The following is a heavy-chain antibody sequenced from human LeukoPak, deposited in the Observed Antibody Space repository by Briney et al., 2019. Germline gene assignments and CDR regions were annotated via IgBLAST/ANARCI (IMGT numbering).Heavy chain of an antibody. V-gene: IGHV1-18*01. Sequence: ASVKVSCKASGYTFTSYGISWVRQAPGQGLEWMGWISAYNGNTNYAQKLQGRVTMTTDTSTSTAYMELRSLRSDDTAVYYCARGSPIKGVAGSRFDFDYWGQGTLATVSS. J-gene: IGHJ4*02. D-gene: IGHD6-19*01. CDR1: GYTFTSYG. CDR3: ARGSPIKGVAGSRFDFDY. CDR2: ISAYNGNT.